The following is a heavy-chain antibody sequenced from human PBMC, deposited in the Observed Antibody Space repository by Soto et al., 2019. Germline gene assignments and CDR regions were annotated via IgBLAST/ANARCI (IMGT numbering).Heavy chain of an antibody. CDR2: IIPIFGTA. J-gene: IGHJ5*02. CDR1: GGTFSSYA. Sequence: QVQLVQSGAEVKKPGSSVKVSCKASGGTFSSYAISWVRQAPGQGLEWMGGIIPIFGTANYAQKFQGRVTITADESRSTGYMERSSLRSEDTAVYYCAREIDCYRRQNWFAPWGQGTMVTVSS. D-gene: IGHD2-21*01. CDR3: AREIDCYRRQNWFAP. V-gene: IGHV1-69*12.